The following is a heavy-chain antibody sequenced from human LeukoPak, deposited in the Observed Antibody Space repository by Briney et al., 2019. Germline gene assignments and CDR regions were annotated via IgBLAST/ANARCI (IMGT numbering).Heavy chain of an antibody. CDR1: AVTPTRYR. J-gene: IGHJ6*03. Sequence: PGGSLRPSSAPSAVTPTRYRINWVRPAAGNGMGWVSSIGSMRSNIYSADCVKGRFTSSRDNAKNSLYLQMNSRRAEDTAVYYCARGCGGDCYYYMDVWGKGTTVIVSS. CDR3: ARGCGGDCYYYMDV. CDR2: IGSMRSNI. D-gene: IGHD2-21*01. V-gene: IGHV3-21*01.